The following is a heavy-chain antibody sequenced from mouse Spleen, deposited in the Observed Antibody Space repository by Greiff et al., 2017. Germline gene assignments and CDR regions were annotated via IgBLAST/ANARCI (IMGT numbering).Heavy chain of an antibody. V-gene: IGHV2-9*02. Sequence: VKLMESGPGLVAPSQSLSITCTVSGFSLTSYGVHWVRQPPGKGLEWLGVIWAGGSTNYNSALMSRLSISKDNSKSQVFLKMNSLQTDDTAMYYCARDGGFLYYYAMDYWGQGTSVTVSS. CDR1: GFSLTSYG. D-gene: IGHD6-5*01. CDR2: IWAGGST. J-gene: IGHJ4*01. CDR3: ARDGGFLYYYAMDY.